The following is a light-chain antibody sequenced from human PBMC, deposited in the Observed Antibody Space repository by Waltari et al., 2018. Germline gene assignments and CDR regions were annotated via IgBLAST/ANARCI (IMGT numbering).Light chain of an antibody. CDR3: QQYASALWS. CDR1: QDISMS. J-gene: IGKJ4*01. CDR2: AAS. V-gene: IGKV1-NL1*01. Sequence: DIQMTPPPSSLSASLGDRVTITCRESQDISMSLAWYKQKPGKAPKLLLYAASRLESGVSRRFSGSGSGPEYTLTISSLQPEDFATYYCQQYASALWSFGGGTKVEIK.